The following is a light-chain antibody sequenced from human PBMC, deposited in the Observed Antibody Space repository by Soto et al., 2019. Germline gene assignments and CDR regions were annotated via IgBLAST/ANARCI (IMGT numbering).Light chain of an antibody. V-gene: IGLV2-14*01. J-gene: IGLJ1*01. CDR3: SSYTTSSNYV. CDR1: SSDVGSYNV. CDR2: EVS. Sequence: QSVLTQPASVSGSPGQSITISCPGTSSDVGSYNVGSWYQQLPGKAPKLMTYEVSGRPSGVSNRFYGSKSGDTATLTISGLQAEDEADYYCSSYTTSSNYVFGSGTKVTVL.